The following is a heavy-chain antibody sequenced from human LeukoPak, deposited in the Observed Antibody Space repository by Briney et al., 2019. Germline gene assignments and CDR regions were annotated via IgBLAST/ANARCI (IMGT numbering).Heavy chain of an antibody. CDR1: GYTFTGYY. CDR3: ARDRDGYRSKLSGFDY. J-gene: IGHJ4*02. D-gene: IGHD5-24*01. V-gene: IGHV1-2*06. CDR2: INPNSGGT. Sequence: ASVKDSCKASGYTFTGYYMHWVRQAPGQGREWMGRINPNSGGTNYAQKFQGRVTMTRDTSISTAYMELSRLRSDDTAVYYCARDRDGYRSKLSGFDYWGQGTLVTVSS.